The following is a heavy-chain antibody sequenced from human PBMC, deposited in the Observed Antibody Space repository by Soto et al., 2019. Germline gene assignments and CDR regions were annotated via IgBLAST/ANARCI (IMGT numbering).Heavy chain of an antibody. CDR2: IYYSGST. V-gene: IGHV4-39*01. CDR1: GGSISSSSYY. CDR3: ARQPIVGAEGGDY. J-gene: IGHJ4*02. D-gene: IGHD1-26*01. Sequence: QLQLQESGPGLVKPSETLSLTCTVSGGSISSSSYYWGWIRQPPGKGLEWIGSIYYSGSTYYNPSLKSRVTISVDTSKNQFSLKLSSVTAADTAVYYCARQPIVGAEGGDYWGQGTLVTVSS.